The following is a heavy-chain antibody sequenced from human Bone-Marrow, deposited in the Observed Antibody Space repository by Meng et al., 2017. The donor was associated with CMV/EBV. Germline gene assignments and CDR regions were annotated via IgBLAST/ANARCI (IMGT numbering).Heavy chain of an antibody. V-gene: IGHV6-1*01. CDR2: AYYRSKWYN. CDR1: GDSVSSNSAA. Sequence: SCAISGDSVSSNSAAWNWTRQSPSRGLECLVRAYYRSKWYNDYAVSVKSRITINPDSSQNQFSLQLNSVTPEDTAVYYRARVHYYDSSGYYYTGWFDPWGQGTLVTVSS. D-gene: IGHD3-22*01. J-gene: IGHJ5*02. CDR3: ARVHYYDSSGYYYTGWFDP.